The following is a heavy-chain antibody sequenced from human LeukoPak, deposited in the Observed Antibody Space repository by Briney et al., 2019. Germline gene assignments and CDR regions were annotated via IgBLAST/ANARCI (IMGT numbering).Heavy chain of an antibody. CDR2: IFYSGST. J-gene: IGHJ4*02. CDR3: ARHRGSNLNRSFDF. Sequence: SETLSLTCNVSGGSIVGYYWGWIRQPPGKGLEWIASIFYSGSTNSNPSLKSRATISLDTSKNQFSLKLSSVTAADTAMYYCARHRGSNLNRSFDFWGQGALVTVSS. V-gene: IGHV4-59*08. CDR1: GGSIVGYY. D-gene: IGHD1-14*01.